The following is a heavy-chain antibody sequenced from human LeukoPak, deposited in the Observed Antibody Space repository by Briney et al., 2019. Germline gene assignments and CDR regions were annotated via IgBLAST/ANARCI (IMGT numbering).Heavy chain of an antibody. Sequence: GGSLRLSCAAPGFTFDDYAMHWVRQTSGKGLEWVPSINWNSGSIDYADSVKGRFTISRDSAKNSLYLQMNSLRDEDMALYYCAKSPSSGYKYYMDVWGKGTMVTVSS. J-gene: IGHJ6*03. CDR2: INWNSGSI. V-gene: IGHV3-9*03. CDR1: GFTFDDYA. CDR3: AKSPSSGYKYYMDV.